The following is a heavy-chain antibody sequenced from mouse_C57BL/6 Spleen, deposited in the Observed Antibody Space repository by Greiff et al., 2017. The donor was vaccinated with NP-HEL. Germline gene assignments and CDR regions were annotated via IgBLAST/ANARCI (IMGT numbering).Heavy chain of an antibody. CDR2: IHPSDSDT. D-gene: IGHD2-10*01. V-gene: IGHV1-74*01. J-gene: IGHJ2*01. Sequence: QVQLQQPGAELVKPGASVKVSCKASGYTFTSYWMHWVKQRPGQGLEWIGRIHPSDSDTNYNQKFKGKATLTVDKSSSTAYMQLSSLTSEDSAVYYCATKPTPYYRNYVGNFDYWGQGTTLTVSS. CDR3: ATKPTPYYRNYVGNFDY. CDR1: GYTFTSYW.